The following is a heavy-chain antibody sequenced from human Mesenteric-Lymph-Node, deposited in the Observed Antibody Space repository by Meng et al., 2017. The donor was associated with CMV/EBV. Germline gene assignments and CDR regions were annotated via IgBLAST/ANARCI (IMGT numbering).Heavy chain of an antibody. CDR1: GFTFSNFA. J-gene: IGHJ4*02. Sequence: GESLKISCAVSGFTFSNFAMSWVRQAPGQRLEWVSVSSDGGNSVFYADSVRGRFTISRDTAKNTLYLQMNNWRAEDTAVYHCAKADCGRSGCKLIDYWGQGTLVTVSS. D-gene: IGHD6-19*01. CDR2: SSDGGNSV. CDR3: AKADCGRSGCKLIDY. V-gene: IGHV3-23*01.